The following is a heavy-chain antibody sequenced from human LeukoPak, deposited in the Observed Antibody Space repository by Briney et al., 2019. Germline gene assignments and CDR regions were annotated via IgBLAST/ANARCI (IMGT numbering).Heavy chain of an antibody. Sequence: ASVKVSCKASGYSFSNYGISWLRQAPGHPGQGLEWMGWIAVFNGKTDYAQKFQGRVTLTTDTSTSTAYMELRSLRSDDTAIYYCARTDVYQDTWGQGTLVTVSS. CDR3: ARTDVYQDT. CDR2: IAVFNGKT. CDR1: GYSFSNYG. J-gene: IGHJ5*02. D-gene: IGHD2-8*01. V-gene: IGHV1-18*01.